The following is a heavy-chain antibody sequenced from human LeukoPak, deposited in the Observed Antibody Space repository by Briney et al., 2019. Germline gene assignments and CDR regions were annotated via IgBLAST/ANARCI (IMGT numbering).Heavy chain of an antibody. D-gene: IGHD1-1*01. Sequence: GGSLRLSCVASGFTFRSYGMSWVRQAPGKGLEWVAVISYHGANKLYGDSVKGRFTISRDNSNNMVYLQMNGLRAEDTAVYYCVKDFKIQLASTRGVFDIWRQGTMVTVSS. CDR3: VKDFKIQLASTRGVFDI. CDR2: ISYHGANK. V-gene: IGHV3-30*18. J-gene: IGHJ3*02. CDR1: GFTFRSYG.